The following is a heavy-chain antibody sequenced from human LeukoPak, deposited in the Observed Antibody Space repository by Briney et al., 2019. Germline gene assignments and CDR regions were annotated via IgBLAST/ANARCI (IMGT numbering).Heavy chain of an antibody. CDR3: ARGYSYGTSRYYYGMDV. J-gene: IGHJ6*02. CDR1: GFTFSSYA. V-gene: IGHV3-30-3*01. D-gene: IGHD5-18*01. CDR2: ISYDGSNK. Sequence: PGRSLRLSCAASGFTFSSYAMHWVRQAPGKGLEWVAVISYDGSNKYYADSVKGRFTISRDNSKNTLYLQMNSLRAEDTAVYYCARGYSYGTSRYYYGMDVWGQGTTVTVS.